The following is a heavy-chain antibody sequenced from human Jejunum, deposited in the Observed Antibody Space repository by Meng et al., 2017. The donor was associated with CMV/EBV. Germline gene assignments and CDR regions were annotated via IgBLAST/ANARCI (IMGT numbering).Heavy chain of an antibody. CDR1: GFDFSDHT. D-gene: IGHD3-16*01. CDR3: ASDLFGGST. Sequence: RLSCGSSGFDFSDHTMHWIRQVPGKGLEWVSLITWDGDNANYADSVRGRFTVSRDNDLDTLYLQMNDLRREDSALYYCASDLFGGSTWGQGTLVTVSS. CDR2: ITWDGDNA. V-gene: IGHV3-43*01. J-gene: IGHJ4*02.